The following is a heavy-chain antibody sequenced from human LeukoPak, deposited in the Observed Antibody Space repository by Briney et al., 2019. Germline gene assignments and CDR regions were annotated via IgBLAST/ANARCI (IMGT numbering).Heavy chain of an antibody. V-gene: IGHV1-8*01. CDR1: GYTFTSYD. D-gene: IGHD5-12*01. J-gene: IGHJ4*02. Sequence: ASVKVSCKASGYTFTSYDINWVRQATGQGLEWMGWMSPKSGNTGYAQKFQGRVTMTRSTSISIAYMELSSLRSEDTAVYYCARGGRVATNDDYWGQGTLVTVSS. CDR2: MSPKSGNT. CDR3: ARGGRVATNDDY.